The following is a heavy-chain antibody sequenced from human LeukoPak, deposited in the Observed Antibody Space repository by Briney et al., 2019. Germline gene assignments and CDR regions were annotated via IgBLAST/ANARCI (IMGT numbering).Heavy chain of an antibody. J-gene: IGHJ4*02. D-gene: IGHD1-1*01. Sequence: AGGSLRLSCAASGFTFSSYGMHWVRQAPGRGLEWVAFIRYDGSNKYYADSVKGRFTISRDNSKNTLYLQMNSLRAEDTAVYYCARETDFDYWGQGTLVTVSS. CDR3: ARETDFDY. CDR1: GFTFSSYG. V-gene: IGHV3-30*02. CDR2: IRYDGSNK.